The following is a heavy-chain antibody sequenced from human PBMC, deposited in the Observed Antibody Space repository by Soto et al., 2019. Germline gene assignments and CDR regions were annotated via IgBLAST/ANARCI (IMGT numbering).Heavy chain of an antibody. V-gene: IGHV2-5*01. CDR3: AHRLPGPSGYDV. D-gene: IGHD6-13*01. CDR1: GFSLTSGVGV. Sequence: SCTTVVKPTLTVTLTCTCSGFSLTSGVGVVGWVRQPPGEALEWLALIYWNDEQYYNPSLRNRLTITRDTSKNQVVLTMTNMDPVDTATYYCAHRLPGPSGYDVWGEGTTVTVST. CDR2: IYWNDEQ. J-gene: IGHJ6*04.